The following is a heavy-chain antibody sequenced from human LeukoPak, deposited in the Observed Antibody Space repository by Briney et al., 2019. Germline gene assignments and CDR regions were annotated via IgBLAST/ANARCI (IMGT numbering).Heavy chain of an antibody. Sequence: GGSLRLSCAASGFTFSSYGMHWVRQAPGKGLEWVAVISYDGSNKYYADSVKGRFTISRDNSKNTLYLQMNSLRAEDTAVYYCARLTAIAAAGAYWGQGTLVTVSS. D-gene: IGHD6-13*01. J-gene: IGHJ4*02. CDR2: ISYDGSNK. CDR3: ARLTAIAAAGAY. V-gene: IGHV3-30*03. CDR1: GFTFSSYG.